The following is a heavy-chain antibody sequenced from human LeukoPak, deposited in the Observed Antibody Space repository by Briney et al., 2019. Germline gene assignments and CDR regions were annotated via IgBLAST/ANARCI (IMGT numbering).Heavy chain of an antibody. CDR3: AKGDYDFWSGPPGYYYYGMDV. CDR1: GFTFSSYA. Sequence: GGSLRLSCAASGFTFSSYAMSWVRQAPGKGLEWVSAISGSGGSTYYADSVKGRFTISRDTSKNTLYLQMNSLRAEDTAVYYCAKGDYDFWSGPPGYYYYGMDVWGQGTTVTVSS. CDR2: ISGSGGST. D-gene: IGHD3-3*01. J-gene: IGHJ6*02. V-gene: IGHV3-23*01.